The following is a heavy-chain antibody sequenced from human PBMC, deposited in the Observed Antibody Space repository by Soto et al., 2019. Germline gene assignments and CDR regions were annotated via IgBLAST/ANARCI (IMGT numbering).Heavy chain of an antibody. V-gene: IGHV4-4*02. Sequence: SETLSLTCAVSGGSISSSDCCSWVRHPPGKGLEWIGYIYYCGSTYYNPSLKSRVTIAVDTSKNQFSLKLSSVTAADTAVYYCARHVGINTYYFDYWGQGTLVTVSS. CDR2: IYYCGST. CDR1: GGSISSSDC. J-gene: IGHJ4*02. D-gene: IGHD1-20*01. CDR3: ARHVGINTYYFDY.